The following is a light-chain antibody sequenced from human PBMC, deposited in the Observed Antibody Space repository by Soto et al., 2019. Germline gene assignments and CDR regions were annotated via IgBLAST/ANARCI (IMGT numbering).Light chain of an antibody. J-gene: IGKJ5*01. CDR3: QQLTSYHRST. V-gene: IGKV1-9*01. Sequence: DVQMTQPPSALSASVGDRPTITCRARQSISRWLAWYQQRPRQAPKLLXYAASTLPTGVPSSFRGSGSGTEFTLTISSLQTEDFANYHCQQLTSYHRSTFGQGTRLEIK. CDR2: AAS. CDR1: QSISRW.